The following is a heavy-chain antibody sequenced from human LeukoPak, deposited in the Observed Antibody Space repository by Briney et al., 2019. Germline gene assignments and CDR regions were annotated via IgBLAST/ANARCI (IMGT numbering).Heavy chain of an antibody. CDR2: IYSGGST. J-gene: IGHJ4*02. Sequence: GGSLRLSCAASGFTVSSNYMSWVRQAPGKGLEWVSVIYSGGSTYYADSVKGRFTISRDNSKNTLYLQMNSLRAEDMAVYYCARFNTVYYFDYWGQGTLVTVSS. V-gene: IGHV3-66*01. CDR3: ARFNTVYYFDY. CDR1: GFTVSSNY.